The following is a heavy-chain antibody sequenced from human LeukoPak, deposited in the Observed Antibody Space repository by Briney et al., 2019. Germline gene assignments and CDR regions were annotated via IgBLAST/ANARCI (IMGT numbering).Heavy chain of an antibody. Sequence: SEPLSLTCAVYGGSFSGYYWSWIRQPPGKGLEWIGEINHSGSTNYNPSLKRRVTISVDTSKNQFSLKLSSVTAADTAVYYCARLRVGAVDGNDYWGQGTLVTVSS. CDR1: GGSFSGYY. D-gene: IGHD6-19*01. CDR3: ARLRVGAVDGNDY. J-gene: IGHJ4*02. V-gene: IGHV4-34*01. CDR2: INHSGST.